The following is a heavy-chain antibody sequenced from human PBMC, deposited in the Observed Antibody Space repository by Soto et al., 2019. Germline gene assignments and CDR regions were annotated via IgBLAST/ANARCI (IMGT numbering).Heavy chain of an antibody. CDR3: ARHQTTVTPRLYAFDI. CDR2: IYPGDSDT. CDR1: GYSFTSYW. V-gene: IGHV5-51*01. D-gene: IGHD4-17*01. J-gene: IGHJ3*02. Sequence: PGESLTISCKGSGYSFTSYWIGWVRQMPGKGLEWMGIIYPGDSDTRYSPSFQGQVTISADKSISTAYLQWSSLKASDTAMYYCARHQTTVTPRLYAFDIWGQGTMVTVSS.